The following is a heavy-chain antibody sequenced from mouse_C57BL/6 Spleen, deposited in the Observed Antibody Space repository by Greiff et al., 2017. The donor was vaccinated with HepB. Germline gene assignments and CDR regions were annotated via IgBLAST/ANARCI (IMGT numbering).Heavy chain of an antibody. V-gene: IGHV1-7*01. Sequence: VQLQQSGAELAKPGASVKLSCKASGYTFTSYWMHWVKQRPGQGLEWIGYINPSSGYTKYNQKFKDKATLTADKSSSTAYMQLSSRTYEDSAVYYCERGDDDDGYDYWGEGTTLTVSS. CDR3: ERGDDDDGYDY. J-gene: IGHJ2*01. D-gene: IGHD2-4*01. CDR1: GYTFTSYW. CDR2: INPSSGYT.